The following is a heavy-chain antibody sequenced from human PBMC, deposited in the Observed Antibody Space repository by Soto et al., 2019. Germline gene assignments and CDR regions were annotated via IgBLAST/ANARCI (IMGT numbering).Heavy chain of an antibody. Sequence: QLQLQESGPGLVKASETLSLTCNVSGGSISSSRSYWAWIRQPPGKGLEWIANIFYSGSTYYNPSLVSRVNVSVDTSKNQFSLKLSSVTAADTAVYYCARQPTTADIDLWFDSWGQGTLVTVSS. CDR2: IFYSGST. D-gene: IGHD2-2*01. J-gene: IGHJ5*01. V-gene: IGHV4-39*01. CDR1: GGSISSSRSY. CDR3: ARQPTTADIDLWFDS.